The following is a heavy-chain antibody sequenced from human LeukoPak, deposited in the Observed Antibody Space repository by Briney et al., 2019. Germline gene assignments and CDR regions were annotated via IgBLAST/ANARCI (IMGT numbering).Heavy chain of an antibody. J-gene: IGHJ4*02. CDR3: ARVRGSCTTTSCSSFDF. CDR1: GYTFTAYY. D-gene: IGHD2-2*01. CDR2: INPNSGAS. Sequence: ASVKVSCKASGYTFTAYYMHWVRQAPGQGLEWMGWINPNSGASNYAQKFEGRVTMTRDTSISTAYMELSRVRSDDTAVYYCARVRGSCTTTSCSSFDFWGQGTLVTVSP. V-gene: IGHV1-2*02.